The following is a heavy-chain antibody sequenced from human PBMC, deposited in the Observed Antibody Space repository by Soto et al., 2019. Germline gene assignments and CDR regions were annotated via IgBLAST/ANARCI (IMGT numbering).Heavy chain of an antibody. V-gene: IGHV1-18*01. CDR2: ISPANGDK. J-gene: IGHJ2*01. CDR3: ARGRYFATTHRQWWYFDF. CDR1: GYTFITSG. Sequence: QVELVQSGPEVKRPGASVKVSCKASGYTFITSGINWVRQTPGQGLEWMGWISPANGDKKYAQNFKGRVTLTSETSTDTVYMELTNLRSDVTAVYFCARGRYFATTHRQWWYFDFWGRGTLVTVSS. D-gene: IGHD3-10*01.